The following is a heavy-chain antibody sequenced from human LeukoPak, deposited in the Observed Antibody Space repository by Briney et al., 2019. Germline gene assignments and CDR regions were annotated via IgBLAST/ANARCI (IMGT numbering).Heavy chain of an antibody. CDR3: ARGSRGWELLGYFQH. D-gene: IGHD1-26*01. Sequence: GASVKVSCKASGYTFTSYGISWVRQAPGQGLEWMGWISAYNGNTNYAQKLQGRVTMTTDTSTSTAYMELRSLRSDDTAVYYCARGSRGWELLGYFQHWGQGTLVTVSS. V-gene: IGHV1-18*01. CDR2: ISAYNGNT. J-gene: IGHJ1*01. CDR1: GYTFTSYG.